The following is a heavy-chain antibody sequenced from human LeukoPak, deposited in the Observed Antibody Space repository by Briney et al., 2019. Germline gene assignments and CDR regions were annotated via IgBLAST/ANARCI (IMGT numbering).Heavy chain of an antibody. V-gene: IGHV3-30*02. J-gene: IGHJ3*01. Sequence: GGSLRLSCAVSGFIFNKYGMHWGCQAPGKGLEWVAFIRYDGNNKNYADSVKGRFTISRDNSKNTLYLQLNSLRAEDTAVYYCAKVSLFMINDAFDDWGQGTVVTVSS. CDR2: IRYDGNNK. CDR1: GFIFNKYG. D-gene: IGHD3-16*01. CDR3: AKVSLFMINDAFDD.